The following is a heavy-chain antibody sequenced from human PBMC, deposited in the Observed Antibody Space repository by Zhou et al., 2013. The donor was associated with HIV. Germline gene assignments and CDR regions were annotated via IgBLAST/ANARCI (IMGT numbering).Heavy chain of an antibody. D-gene: IGHD5-18*01. CDR3: ARDRGLSYGYDY. CDR1: GYTFTNYY. V-gene: IGHV1-46*01. Sequence: QVQLVQSGAEVKSPGSSVKVSCKASGYTFTNYYMHWVRQAPGQGLEWMGIINPGGGSTSYAQKFQGRVTMTRDTSTSTVYMELRSLRSDDTAVYYCARDRGLSYGYDYWGQGTLVTVSS. CDR2: INPGGGST. J-gene: IGHJ4*02.